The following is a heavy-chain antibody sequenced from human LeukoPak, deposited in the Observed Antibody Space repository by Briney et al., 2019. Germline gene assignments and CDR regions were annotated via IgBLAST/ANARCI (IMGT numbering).Heavy chain of an antibody. CDR2: IKQGGSEK. J-gene: IGHJ6*03. Sequence: GESLTLSCAASGFTFSSYWMSWVRQAPGKGLEWVAHIKQGGSEKYYVDSVKRRFTISRDNAKNSLYLQMNSLRAEDTAVYYCYTAAQRRNYYYYYMDVWGKGTTVTVSS. V-gene: IGHV3-7*01. CDR1: GFTFSSYW. CDR3: YTAAQRRNYYYYYMDV. D-gene: IGHD6-13*01.